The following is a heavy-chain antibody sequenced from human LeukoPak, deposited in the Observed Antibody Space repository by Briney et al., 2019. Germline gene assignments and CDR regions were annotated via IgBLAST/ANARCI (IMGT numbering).Heavy chain of an antibody. CDR2: TYPGDSNT. CDR3: VRSSACSSGTCYPNWLDP. V-gene: IGHV5-51*01. CDR1: GYSFTNNW. Sequence: KNGESLKISCKGSGYSFTNNWIGWVRQIPGKGLEWMGITYPGDSNTRYSPSFQGQVTISADKSISSAYLQWSSLKASDTAMYYCVRSSACSSGTCYPNWLDPWGQGTLVTVSS. J-gene: IGHJ5*02. D-gene: IGHD2-15*01.